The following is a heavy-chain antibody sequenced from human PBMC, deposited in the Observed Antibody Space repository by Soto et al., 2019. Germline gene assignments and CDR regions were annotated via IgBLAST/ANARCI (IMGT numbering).Heavy chain of an antibody. J-gene: IGHJ6*02. CDR1: GGTFSSYA. V-gene: IGHV1-69*13. CDR3: ARTKGEYDYFIVYYGMDV. CDR2: IIPIFGTA. Sequence: SVKVSCKASGGTFSSYAISWVRQAPGQGLEWMGGIIPIFGTANYAQKFQGRVTITADESTSTAYMELSSLRSGDTAVYYCARTKGEYDYFIVYYGMDVWGQGTTVTVSS. D-gene: IGHD4-17*01.